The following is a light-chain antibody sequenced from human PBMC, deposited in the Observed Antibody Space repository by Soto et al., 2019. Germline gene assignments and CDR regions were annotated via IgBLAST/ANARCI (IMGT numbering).Light chain of an antibody. Sequence: QSALTQPASVFGSPGQSITISCTGTSSDIGAYDYVSWFRQYSGKAPTLIIYEVRFRPSGVSSRFSGSKSGNTASLTISGLQTEDEADYYCGSYASATLIFGGGTKLTVL. V-gene: IGLV2-14*03. CDR1: SSDIGAYDY. CDR3: GSYASATLI. J-gene: IGLJ2*01. CDR2: EVR.